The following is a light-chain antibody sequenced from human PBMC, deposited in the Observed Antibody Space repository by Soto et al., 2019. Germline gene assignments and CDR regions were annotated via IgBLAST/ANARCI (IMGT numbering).Light chain of an antibody. CDR3: QQYNNWYT. V-gene: IGKV3-15*01. J-gene: IGKJ2*01. CDR1: QSVSSN. CDR2: GAS. Sequence: EIVMTQSPATLSVSPGERATLSCRASQSVSSNLAWYQQKPGQAPRLLIYGASTRATGIPARFSGSGSGTEFTLTISSLQSEDFVVYYCQQYNNWYTFGQGAKLEIK.